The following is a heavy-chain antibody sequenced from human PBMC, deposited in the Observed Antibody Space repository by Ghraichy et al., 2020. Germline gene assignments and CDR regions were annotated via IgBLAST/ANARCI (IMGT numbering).Heavy chain of an antibody. D-gene: IGHD3-9*01. Sequence: GGSLRLSCVASGFTFSRYSMNWARQAPGKGLEWVSYISSSGTTIFYADSVKGRFTISRDNAKNSLYLQMNSLRDEDTAVYYCARDLRPDYDILSGFDPWGQGTLVTVSS. CDR1: GFTFSRYS. J-gene: IGHJ5*02. CDR3: ARDLRPDYDILSGFDP. V-gene: IGHV3-48*02. CDR2: ISSSGTTI.